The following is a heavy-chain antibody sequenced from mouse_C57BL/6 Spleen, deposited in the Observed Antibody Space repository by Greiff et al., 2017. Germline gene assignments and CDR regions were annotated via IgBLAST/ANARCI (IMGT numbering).Heavy chain of an antibody. J-gene: IGHJ2*01. CDR2: INPYNGGT. CDR1: GYTFTDYY. V-gene: IGHV1-19*01. CDR3: ARSTGRNYFDY. Sequence: EVQLQQSGPVLVKPGASVKMSCKASGYTFTDYYMNWVKQSHGQSLEWIGVINPYNGGTSYNQKFKGKATLTVDKSSSTAYMALNSLTTEDSAVEYCARSTGRNYFDYWGQGTTLTVSS.